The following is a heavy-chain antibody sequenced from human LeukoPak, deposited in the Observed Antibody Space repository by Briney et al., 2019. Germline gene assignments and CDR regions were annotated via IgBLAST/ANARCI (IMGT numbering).Heavy chain of an antibody. CDR3: ARGSGWYYY. Sequence: SETLSLTCTVSGGSISSYYWTWIRQPPGKGLEWIGHIYYSGSTNYNPSLKSRVTVSVDTSKNQFSLKLSSVTAADTAVYYCARGSGWYYYWGQGTPVTVSS. J-gene: IGHJ4*02. CDR1: GGSISSYY. D-gene: IGHD6-19*01. V-gene: IGHV4-59*08. CDR2: IYYSGST.